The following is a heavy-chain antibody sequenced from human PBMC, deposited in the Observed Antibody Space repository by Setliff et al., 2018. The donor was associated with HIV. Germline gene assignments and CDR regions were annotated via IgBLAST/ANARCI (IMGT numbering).Heavy chain of an antibody. CDR3: AREVGGIQYSGYDFLSLGYFSPDY. Sequence: LRLSCAASGFTFSSYAMHWVRQAPGKGLEWVAVISYDGSNKYYADSVKGRFTISRDNSKNTLYLQMNSLRAEDTAVYYCAREVGGIQYSGYDFLSLGYFSPDYWGQGTLVTVSS. D-gene: IGHD5-12*01. V-gene: IGHV3-30*04. CDR2: ISYDGSNK. CDR1: GFTFSSYA. J-gene: IGHJ4*02.